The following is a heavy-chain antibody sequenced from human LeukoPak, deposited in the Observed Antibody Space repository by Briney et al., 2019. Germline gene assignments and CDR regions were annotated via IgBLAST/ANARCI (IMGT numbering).Heavy chain of an antibody. J-gene: IGHJ4*02. V-gene: IGHV3-23*01. CDR2: ISGSGGST. CDR1: GFTFSSYA. D-gene: IGHD4-23*01. Sequence: PGGSLRLSCAASGFTFSSYAMSWVRQAPGKGLEWVSAISGSGGSTYYADSVKGRFTISRDNSKNTLYLQMNSLRAEDTAVYYCARDLGTVVTMGVFDYWGQGTLVTVSS. CDR3: ARDLGTVVTMGVFDY.